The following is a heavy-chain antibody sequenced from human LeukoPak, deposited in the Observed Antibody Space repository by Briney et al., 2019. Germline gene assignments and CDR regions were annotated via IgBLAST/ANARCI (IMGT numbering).Heavy chain of an antibody. CDR3: AKKMTTVTTDADAFDI. Sequence: ASVKVSCKASGYTFTSYGISWVRQAPGQGLEWMGWISAYNGNTNYAQKLQGRVTMTTDTSTSTAYMELRSLRSDDTAVYYCAKKMTTVTTDADAFDIWGQGTMVTVSS. J-gene: IGHJ3*02. CDR2: ISAYNGNT. D-gene: IGHD4-17*01. CDR1: GYTFTSYG. V-gene: IGHV1-18*01.